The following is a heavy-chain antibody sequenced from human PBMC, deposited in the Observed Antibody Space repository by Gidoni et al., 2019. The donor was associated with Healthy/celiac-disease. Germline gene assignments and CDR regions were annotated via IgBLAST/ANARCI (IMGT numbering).Heavy chain of an antibody. CDR2: IRDDGITT. V-gene: IGHV3-30*02. D-gene: IGHD3-10*01. J-gene: IGHJ4*02. Sequence: QVQLVESGGGVVQPGGSLRLSCAASGLTVGSDGMPWGRQAPGRGLGWVAFIRDDGITTDSADPVNGRFTISRDNSKITLYRQMNSLRAEVTAVYYCAKEGTPYYYGSGSYYNVALPVKWGQGTLVTVSS. CDR3: AKEGTPYYYGSGSYYNVALPVK. CDR1: GLTVGSDG.